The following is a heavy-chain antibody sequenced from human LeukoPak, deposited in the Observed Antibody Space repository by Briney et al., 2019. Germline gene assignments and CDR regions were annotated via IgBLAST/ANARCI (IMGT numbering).Heavy chain of an antibody. J-gene: IGHJ4*02. CDR3: ARGCIAAAGLWY. CDR1: GYTFTSYA. V-gene: IGHV1-3*01. CDR2: INAGNGNT. D-gene: IGHD6-13*01. Sequence: ASVKVSCKASGYTFTSYAMHWARQAPGQRLEWMGWINAGNGNTKYSQKFQGRVTITRDTSASTAYMELSSLRSEDTAVYYCARGCIAAAGLWYWGQGTLVTVSS.